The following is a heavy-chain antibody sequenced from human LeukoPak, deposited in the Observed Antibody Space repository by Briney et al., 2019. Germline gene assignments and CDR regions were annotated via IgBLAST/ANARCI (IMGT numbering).Heavy chain of an antibody. CDR3: ARDPVAKQLWPTPTYGMDV. V-gene: IGHV3-7*01. CDR2: IKQDGSEK. J-gene: IGHJ6*02. Sequence: GGSLRLSCAASGFTFSSYWMSWVRQAPGKGLEWVANIKQDGSEKYYVDSVKGRFTISRDNAKNSLYLQMNSLRAEDTAVYYCARDPVAKQLWPTPTYGMDVWGQGTTVTVSS. D-gene: IGHD5-18*01. CDR1: GFTFSSYW.